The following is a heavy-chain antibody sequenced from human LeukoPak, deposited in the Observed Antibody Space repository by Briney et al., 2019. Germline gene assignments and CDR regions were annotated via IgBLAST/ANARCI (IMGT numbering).Heavy chain of an antibody. J-gene: IGHJ4*02. Sequence: SETLSLTCTVSGGSISSGSYYWSWIRQPAGQGLEWIGRIYTSGGTNYNPSLKSRVIISVDTSKNQFSLKLSSVTAADTAVYYCARDYDFWSGYLDYWGQGTLVTVSS. CDR1: GGSISSGSYY. CDR3: ARDYDFWSGYLDY. D-gene: IGHD3-3*01. CDR2: IYTSGGT. V-gene: IGHV4-61*02.